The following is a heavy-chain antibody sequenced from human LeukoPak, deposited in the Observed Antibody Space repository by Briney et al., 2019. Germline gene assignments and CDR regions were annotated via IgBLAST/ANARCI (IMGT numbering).Heavy chain of an antibody. CDR1: GYTFTGYY. J-gene: IGHJ6*02. D-gene: IGHD6-13*01. CDR2: INPNSGGT. Sequence: ASVKVSCKASGYTFTGYYMHWVRQAPGQGLEWMGWINPNSGGTNYAQKFQGRVTMTRDTFISTAYMELNRLRSDDTAVYYCARDVQQLANYYYYGLDVWGQGTTVTVSS. CDR3: ARDVQQLANYYYYGLDV. V-gene: IGHV1-2*02.